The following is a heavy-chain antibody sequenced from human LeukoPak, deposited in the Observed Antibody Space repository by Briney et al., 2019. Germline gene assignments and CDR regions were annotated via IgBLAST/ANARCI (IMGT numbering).Heavy chain of an antibody. D-gene: IGHD1-26*01. J-gene: IGHJ4*02. CDR3: ARDLAKGRYFDY. CDR1: GFTFNTYG. Sequence: GGSLRLSCAASGFTFNTYGMHWVRQTPGKGLEWVSVIWFDGSKIYYTDSVKGRFTISRDNSNNTLFLQMNSLRAEDSGVYYCARDLAKGRYFDYWGEGTLVTVSS. V-gene: IGHV3-33*01. CDR2: IWFDGSKI.